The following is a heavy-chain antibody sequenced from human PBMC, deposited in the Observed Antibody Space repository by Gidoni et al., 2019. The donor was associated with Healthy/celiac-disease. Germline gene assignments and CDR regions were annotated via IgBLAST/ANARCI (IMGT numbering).Heavy chain of an antibody. D-gene: IGHD2-15*01. J-gene: IGHJ4*02. V-gene: IGHV4-39*01. CDR3: ATKASAATQRGGDY. Sequence: QLQLQESGPGLVKPSETLSLTCTVSGGSISSSSYYWGWIRQPPGKGLEWIGSIYYRGSTYYNPSLKSRVTISVDTSKNQFSLKLSSVTAADTAVYYCATKASAATQRGGDYWGQGTLVTVSS. CDR2: IYYRGST. CDR1: GGSISSSSYY.